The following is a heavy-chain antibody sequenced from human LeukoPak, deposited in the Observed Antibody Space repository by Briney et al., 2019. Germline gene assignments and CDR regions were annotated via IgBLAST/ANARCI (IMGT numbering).Heavy chain of an antibody. CDR3: ARNENYNCDY. V-gene: IGHV1-18*01. CDR1: GYTFTSYD. CDR2: ISAYSGYT. D-gene: IGHD5-24*01. Sequence: ASVKVSCKASGYTFTSYDISWVQQAPGQGLEWMGWISAYSGYTNFAQKFQDRVTMTTDTSTSTAYMELRSLRSDDTAVYYCARNENYNCDYWGQGTLVTVSS. J-gene: IGHJ4*02.